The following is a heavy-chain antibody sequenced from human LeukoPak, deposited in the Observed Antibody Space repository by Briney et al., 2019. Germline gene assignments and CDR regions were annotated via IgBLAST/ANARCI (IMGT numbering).Heavy chain of an antibody. Sequence: PSETLSLTCTVSGGSISSFYWSWIRQPPGKGLEWIGYIYYSGSTNYNPSLKSRVTISVDTSKNQFSLNLASVTAADTAVYYCARDGGSGSYAFDIWGQGTMVTVSS. D-gene: IGHD3-10*01. CDR3: ARDGGSGSYAFDI. CDR1: GGSISSFY. CDR2: IYYSGST. J-gene: IGHJ3*02. V-gene: IGHV4-59*12.